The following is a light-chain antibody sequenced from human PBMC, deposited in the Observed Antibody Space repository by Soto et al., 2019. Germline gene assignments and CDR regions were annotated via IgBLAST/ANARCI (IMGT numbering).Light chain of an antibody. V-gene: IGLV2-14*01. Sequence: QSVLTQPASVSGSPGQSITISCTGTSSDVGGSNYVSWYQQHPGKAPKLMIYDVSNRPSGVSNRFSGSKSGNTASLTISGLPAEDEADYYCSSYTSSSTLYVFGTGTKLTVL. J-gene: IGLJ1*01. CDR3: SSYTSSSTLYV. CDR1: SSDVGGSNY. CDR2: DVS.